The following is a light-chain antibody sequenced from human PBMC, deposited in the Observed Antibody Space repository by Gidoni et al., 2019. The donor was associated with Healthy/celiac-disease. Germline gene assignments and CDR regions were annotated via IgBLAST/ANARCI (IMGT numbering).Light chain of an antibody. CDR1: QSISSW. V-gene: IGKV1-5*03. CDR2: KAS. J-gene: IGKJ1*01. CDR3: QQYNSYSS. Sequence: DIQMTQSPSTLSASVGDRVTITCRASQSISSWLAWYQQKPGKAPNLLIYKASSLESGVPSRFSGSGSWTEFTLTISSLQPDDFATDYCQQYNSYSSFGQGTKVEIK.